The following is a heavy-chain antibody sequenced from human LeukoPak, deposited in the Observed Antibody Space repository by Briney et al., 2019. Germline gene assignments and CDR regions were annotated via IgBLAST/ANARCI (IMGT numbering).Heavy chain of an antibody. V-gene: IGHV4-39*01. CDR2: IHYSGST. Sequence: SETLSLTCTVSGGSISSSNSYWGWIRQPPGKGLEWTGSIHYSGSTYYNPSLKGRVTISVDTSKNQFFLRLSSVTAADTAVYYCARLYYYDSSGYVDYWGQGTLVAVSS. D-gene: IGHD3-22*01. CDR1: GGSISSSNSY. CDR3: ARLYYYDSSGYVDY. J-gene: IGHJ4*02.